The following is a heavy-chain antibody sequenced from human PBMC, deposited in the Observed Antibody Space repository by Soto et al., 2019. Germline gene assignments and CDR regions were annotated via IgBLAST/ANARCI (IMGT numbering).Heavy chain of an antibody. CDR2: ISYDGSNK. CDR3: ARDADCSGGSCYLSYFDY. V-gene: IGHV3-30-3*01. CDR1: GFTFSSYA. J-gene: IGHJ4*02. Sequence: ESGGGVVQPGRSLRLSCAASGFTFSSYAMHWVRQAPGKGLEWVAVISYDGSNKYYADSVKGRFTISRDNSKNTLYLQMNSLRAEDTAVYYCARDADCSGGSCYLSYFDYWGQGTLVTVSS. D-gene: IGHD2-15*01.